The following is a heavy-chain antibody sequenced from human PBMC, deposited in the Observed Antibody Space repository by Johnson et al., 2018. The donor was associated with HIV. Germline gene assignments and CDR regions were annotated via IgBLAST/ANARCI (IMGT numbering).Heavy chain of an antibody. CDR2: IYSGGST. D-gene: IGHD6-19*01. V-gene: IGHV3-53*01. J-gene: IGHJ3*02. CDR3: AKRGSGCPSDAFDI. CDR1: GFTVSSNY. Sequence: VQLVESGGGLIQPGGSLRLSCAASGFTVSSNYMSWVRQAPGKGLEWVSIIYSGGSTYYADSVKGRFTISRDNSKNTLFLQMNNRRAEDPAVYYCAKRGSGCPSDAFDIWGQGTMVTVSS.